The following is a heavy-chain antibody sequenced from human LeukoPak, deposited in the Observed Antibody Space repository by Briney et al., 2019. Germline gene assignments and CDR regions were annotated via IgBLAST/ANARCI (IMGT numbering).Heavy chain of an antibody. J-gene: IGHJ3*02. V-gene: IGHV4-30-2*01. CDR2: IYHSGST. Sequence: KPSQTLSLTCAVSGGSISSGGYSWSWIRQPPGKGLEWIGYIYHSGSTYYNPSLKSRVTISVDGSKNQFSLKLSSVTAADTAVYYCARVRQLPPYAFDIWGQGTMVTVSS. D-gene: IGHD1-1*01. CDR1: GGSISSGGYS. CDR3: ARVRQLPPYAFDI.